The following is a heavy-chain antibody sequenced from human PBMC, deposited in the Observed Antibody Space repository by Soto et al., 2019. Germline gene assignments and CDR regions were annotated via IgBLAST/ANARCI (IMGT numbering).Heavy chain of an antibody. V-gene: IGHV4-31*03. CDR2: IYYSGST. J-gene: IGHJ4*02. CDR3: ARADYGEPFDY. CDR1: GGSISSGGYY. D-gene: IGHD4-17*01. Sequence: QVQLQESGPGLVKPSQTLSLTCTVSGGSISSGGYYWSWIRQHPGKGLEWVGYIYYSGSTYYNPSLKRRVAISVDTSKNQFSLKLRSVTAADTAVYYCARADYGEPFDYWGQGTLVTVSS.